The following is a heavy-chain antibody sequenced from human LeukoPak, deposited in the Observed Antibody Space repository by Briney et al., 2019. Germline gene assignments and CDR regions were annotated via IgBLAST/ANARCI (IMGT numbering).Heavy chain of an antibody. J-gene: IGHJ4*02. D-gene: IGHD3-10*01. CDR2: IYYSGST. CDR3: GGGGSGSPDFDY. Sequence: PSETLSLTRTVSGRSISSYYWSWIRQPPGKGLEWSGYIYYSGSTNYNPSLKSRVTISVDTSKNQFSLKLSSVPAADTAVYYCGGGGSGSPDFDYWGQGTLVTVSS. V-gene: IGHV4-59*01. CDR1: GRSISSYY.